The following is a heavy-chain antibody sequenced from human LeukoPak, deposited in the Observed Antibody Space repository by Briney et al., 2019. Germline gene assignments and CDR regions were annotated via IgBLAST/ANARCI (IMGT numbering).Heavy chain of an antibody. D-gene: IGHD4-11*01. V-gene: IGHV1-69*13. Sequence: GASVKVSCKASGGTFSSYAISWVRQAPGQGLEWMGGIIPIFGTANYAQKFQGRVTITADESTSTAYMELSSLRSEDTAVYYCARGGTDDYRPNWFDPWGQGTLVTVSS. CDR2: IIPIFGTA. CDR3: ARGGTDDYRPNWFDP. J-gene: IGHJ5*02. CDR1: GGTFSSYA.